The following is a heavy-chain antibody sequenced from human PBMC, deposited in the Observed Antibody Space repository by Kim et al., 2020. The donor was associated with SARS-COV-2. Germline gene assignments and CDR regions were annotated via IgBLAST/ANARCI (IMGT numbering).Heavy chain of an antibody. CDR2: TYYRSKWYN. J-gene: IGHJ2*01. CDR1: GDSVSSNSAA. D-gene: IGHD3-3*01. CDR3: ARDLLTIFGVVIIRDWYFDL. Sequence: SQTLSLTCAISGDSVSSNSAAWNWIRQSPSRGLEWLGRTYYRSKWYNDYAVSVKSRITINPDTSKNQFSLQLNSVTPEDTAVYYCARDLLTIFGVVIIRDWYFDLWGRGTLVTVSS. V-gene: IGHV6-1*01.